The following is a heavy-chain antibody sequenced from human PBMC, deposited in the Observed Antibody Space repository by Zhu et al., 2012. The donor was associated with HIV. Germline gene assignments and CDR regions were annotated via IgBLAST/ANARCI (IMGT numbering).Heavy chain of an antibody. CDR2: IYSSGRP. CDR1: GGSISSGGYS. CDR3: AGYDYGDFGGPTQDAFHI. J-gene: IGHJ3*02. D-gene: IGHD4-17*01. V-gene: IGHV4-30-2*01. Sequence: QVQESASSLVKPSQTLSLTCTVSGGSISSGGYSWSWIRQPPGKGLEWIGYIYSSGRPYYNPSLKSRVTISLDRSTNQFSLKLSSVTAADTAVYYCAGYDYGDFGGPTQDAFHIWAKGRWSPSL.